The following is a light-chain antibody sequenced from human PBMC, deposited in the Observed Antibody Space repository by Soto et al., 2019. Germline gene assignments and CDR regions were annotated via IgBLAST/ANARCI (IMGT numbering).Light chain of an antibody. Sequence: SRCSPSAYVKDRVTITCRASQGIRNDLAWFAQKPGRAPQLLIYAASTLHSGVPSRFSGSGSGTDFTLTISSLQPEDFATYYCQHLNTYPIPFGPGTRLEI. CDR2: AAS. CDR1: QGIRND. V-gene: IGKV1-9*01. CDR3: QHLNTYPIP. J-gene: IGKJ5*01.